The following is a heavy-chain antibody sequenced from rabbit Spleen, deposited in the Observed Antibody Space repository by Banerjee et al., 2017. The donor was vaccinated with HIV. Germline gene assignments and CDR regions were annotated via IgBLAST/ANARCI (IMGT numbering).Heavy chain of an antibody. CDR1: GFSFSTSYY. V-gene: IGHV1S40*01. CDR2: IYADSSGST. D-gene: IGHD2-1*01. Sequence: QSLEESGGDLVKPGASLTLTCTASGFSFSTSYYMCWVRQAPGKGLESIACIYADSSGSTYYASWAKGRFTISRTSSTTVTLQMTSLTVADTATYFCARGSATMTMVITGYYLNLWGPGTLVTVS. J-gene: IGHJ4*01. CDR3: ARGSATMTMVITGYYLNL.